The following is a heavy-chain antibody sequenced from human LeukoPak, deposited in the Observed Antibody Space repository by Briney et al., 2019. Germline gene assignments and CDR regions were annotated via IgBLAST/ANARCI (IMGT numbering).Heavy chain of an antibody. V-gene: IGHV1-2*02. CDR1: GYTFTGYY. CDR2: INPNSGGT. CDR3: ARDSAYSSVFDY. J-gene: IGHJ4*02. Sequence: ASVKVSCKASGYTFTGYYMHWVRQAPGQGLEWMGWINPNSGGTNYAQKFQGRVTMTRDTSISTAYMELSRLRSDDTAVYYCARDSAYSSVFDYWGQGTLVTVSS. D-gene: IGHD6-19*01.